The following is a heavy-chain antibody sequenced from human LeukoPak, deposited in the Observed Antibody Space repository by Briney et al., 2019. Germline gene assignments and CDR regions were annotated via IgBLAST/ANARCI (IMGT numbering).Heavy chain of an antibody. CDR1: GFTFSSYA. V-gene: IGHV3-23*01. D-gene: IGHD1-20*01. CDR3: ARENNWNDPRVDY. CDR2: ISGSGGST. Sequence: GGSLRLSCAASGFTFSSYAMSWVRQAPGKGLEWVSAISGSGGSTYYADSVKGRFTISRDNAKNSLFLQMNSLRAEDTAVYYCARENNWNDPRVDYWGQGTLVTVSS. J-gene: IGHJ4*02.